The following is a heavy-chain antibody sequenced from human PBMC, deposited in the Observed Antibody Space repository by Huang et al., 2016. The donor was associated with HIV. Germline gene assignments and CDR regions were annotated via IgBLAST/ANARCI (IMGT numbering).Heavy chain of an antibody. V-gene: IGHV4-34*01. CDR1: GGSFRGYY. J-gene: IGHJ3*02. CDR3: ARGPDYYDSSGREAFDI. D-gene: IGHD3-22*01. CDR2: INHSGST. Sequence: QVQLQQWGAGLLKPSETLSLTCAVYGGSFRGYYWSWIRQPPGKGLRWIGEINHSGSTNYNPALKSRVTISVDTSKTQFSLKLNAVTAADTAVYYCARGPDYYDSSGREAFDIWGQGTMVTVSS.